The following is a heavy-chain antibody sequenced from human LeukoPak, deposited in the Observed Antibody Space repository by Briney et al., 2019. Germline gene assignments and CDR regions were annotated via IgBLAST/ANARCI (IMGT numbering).Heavy chain of an antibody. CDR2: IYYSGST. J-gene: IGHJ6*02. V-gene: IGHV4-31*03. D-gene: IGHD4-17*01. CDR1: GGSIGSGGYY. Sequence: SQTLSLICTVSGGSIGSGGYYWSWIRQHPGKGLEWIGYIYYSGSTYYNPSLKSRVTISVDTSKNQFSLKLSSVTAADTAVYYCARETTVTTSPGEDVWGQGTTVTVSS. CDR3: ARETTVTTSPGEDV.